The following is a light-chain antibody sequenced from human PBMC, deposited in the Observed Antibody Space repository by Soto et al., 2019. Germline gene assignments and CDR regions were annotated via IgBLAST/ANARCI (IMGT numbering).Light chain of an antibody. CDR3: CSYAGSRSLV. V-gene: IGLV2-23*01. CDR1: SSDVGTYNL. J-gene: IGLJ2*01. Sequence: QSALTQPASVSGSPGQSITISCTGTSSDVGTYNLVSWYQQHSGKAPKLMIYEGSKRPSGVSDRFSGSKSGNTASLTISGLQAEDEADYYCCSYAGSRSLVFGGGTKLTVL. CDR2: EGS.